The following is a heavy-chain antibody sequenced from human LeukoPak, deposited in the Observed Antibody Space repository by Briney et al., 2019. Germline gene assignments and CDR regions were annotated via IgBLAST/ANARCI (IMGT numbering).Heavy chain of an antibody. D-gene: IGHD3-10*01. J-gene: IGHJ5*02. Sequence: ASVKVSCKASGYTFTSYGISWVRQAPGQGLEWMGWISAYNGNTNYAQKLQGRVTMTTDTYTSTAYMELRSLRSDDTAVYYSARVELLSGLGYYYGSGSYYNSNWFDPWGQGTLVTVSS. CDR1: GYTFTSYG. CDR3: ARVELLSGLGYYYGSGSYYNSNWFDP. CDR2: ISAYNGNT. V-gene: IGHV1-18*01.